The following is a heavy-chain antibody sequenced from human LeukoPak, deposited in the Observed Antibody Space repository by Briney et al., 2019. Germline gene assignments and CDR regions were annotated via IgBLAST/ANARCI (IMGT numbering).Heavy chain of an antibody. CDR1: GFTFSSYE. CDR3: AREGDFYFDY. V-gene: IGHV3-48*03. J-gene: IGHJ4*02. CDR2: ISSSGSTI. Sequence: GGSLRLSCAASGFTFSSYEMHWVRQAPGKGLEWVSYISSSGSTIYYADSVKGRFTISRDNVKNSLYLQMNSLRAEDTAIYYCAREGDFYFDYWGQGSLVTVSS.